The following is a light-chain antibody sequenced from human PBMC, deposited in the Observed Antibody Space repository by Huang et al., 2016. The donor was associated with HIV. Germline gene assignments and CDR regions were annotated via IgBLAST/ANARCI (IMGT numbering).Light chain of an antibody. CDR2: DTS. CDR3: HQRAGWPL. J-gene: IGKJ4*02. CDR1: QTISSY. V-gene: IGKV3-11*01. Sequence: EVVLTQSPATLSLSPGERATLSCRASQTISSYLAWYQHKPGQPPRLLIYDTSKGATGIPARVSGSGSGTDFTLTISSLEPEDFAVYYCHQRAGWPLFGGGTKVEIK.